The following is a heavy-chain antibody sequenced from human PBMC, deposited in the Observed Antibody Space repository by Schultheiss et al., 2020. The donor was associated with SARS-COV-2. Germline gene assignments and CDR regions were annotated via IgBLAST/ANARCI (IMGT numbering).Heavy chain of an antibody. D-gene: IGHD2-15*01. V-gene: IGHV4-61*01. CDR3: ARDVLLNYCSGGRCSHSYYNGMDV. J-gene: IGHJ6*02. CDR2: IYYSGST. Sequence: GSLRLSCTVSGGSVSSGSYYWSWIRQPPGKGLEWIGYIYYSGSTNYNPSLKSRVTISVDTSKNQFSLKLSSVTAADTAVYYCARDVLLNYCSGGRCSHSYYNGMDVWGQGTTVTVSS. CDR1: GGSVSSGSYY.